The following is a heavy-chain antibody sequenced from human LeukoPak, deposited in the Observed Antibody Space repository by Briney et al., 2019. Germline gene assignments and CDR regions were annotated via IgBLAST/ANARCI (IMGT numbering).Heavy chain of an antibody. J-gene: IGHJ5*02. V-gene: IGHV3-7*01. Sequence: GGSLRLSCAASGFSFSTYWMSWVRQTPGKGLEWVANIKEDGSMDYYVDSVKGRFTISRDNAKNSLYLQMNSLRVEDSGVYYCARDASGYDPWGQGTLVTVSS. CDR2: IKEDGSMD. CDR1: GFSFSTYW. D-gene: IGHD5-12*01. CDR3: ARDASGYDP.